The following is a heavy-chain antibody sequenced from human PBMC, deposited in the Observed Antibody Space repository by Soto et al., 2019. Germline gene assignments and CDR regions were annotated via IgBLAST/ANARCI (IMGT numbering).Heavy chain of an antibody. V-gene: IGHV1-24*01. D-gene: IGHD2-2*01. CDR2: FDPEDGET. CDR1: GYTLTELS. CDR3: ATLGYCSSTSCSPSHYYYGMDV. Sequence: ASAKVSCKVSGYTLTELSMHWVRQAPGKRLEWMGGFDPEDGETIYAQKFQGRVTMTEDTSTDTAYMELSSLRSEDTAVYYCATLGYCSSTSCSPSHYYYGMDVWGQGTTVTVSS. J-gene: IGHJ6*02.